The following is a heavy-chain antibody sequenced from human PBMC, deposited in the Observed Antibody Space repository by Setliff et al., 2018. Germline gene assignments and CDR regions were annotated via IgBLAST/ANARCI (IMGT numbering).Heavy chain of an antibody. CDR2: ISGGCT. D-gene: IGHD6-13*01. V-gene: IGHV3-66*01. Sequence: QPGGSLRLSCAASGFTFSGYSMNWVRQAPGKGLEWVSSISGGCTYYTDSRKGRFTISRDNSKNTLHLQMNSLRAEDTAVYYCASAGHSGSWFPFDAFHIWGQGTMVTVSS. CDR1: GFTFSGYS. J-gene: IGHJ3*02. CDR3: ASAGHSGSWFPFDAFHI.